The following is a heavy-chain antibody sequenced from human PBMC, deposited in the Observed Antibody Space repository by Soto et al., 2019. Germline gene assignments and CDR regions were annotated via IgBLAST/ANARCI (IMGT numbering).Heavy chain of an antibody. CDR2: IFSNDEK. CDR1: GFSLSNARMG. D-gene: IGHD3-9*01. V-gene: IGHV2-26*01. CDR3: ARIDWLTYYGMDV. Sequence: QVTLKESGPVLVKPTETLTLTCTVSGFSLSNARMGVSWIRQPPGKALEWLAHIFSNDEKSYSTSLKSRLTNSQDSXKSQVVLTMTNMDPVDTATYYCARIDWLTYYGMDVWGQGTTVTVSS. J-gene: IGHJ6*02.